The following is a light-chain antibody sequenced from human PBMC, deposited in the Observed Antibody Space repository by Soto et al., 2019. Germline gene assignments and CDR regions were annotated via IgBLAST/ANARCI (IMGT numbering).Light chain of an antibody. V-gene: IGLV2-14*01. CDR2: DVS. Sequence: QSALTQPASVSGSPGQSITMSCTGTSSDVGGYNYVSWYQQHPGKAPKLMIYDVSNRPSGVSNRFSGSKSGNTASLTISGLQAEDEGDYYCSSYTTSRTRVFGGGTKVTVL. J-gene: IGLJ2*01. CDR3: SSYTTSRTRV. CDR1: SSDVGGYNY.